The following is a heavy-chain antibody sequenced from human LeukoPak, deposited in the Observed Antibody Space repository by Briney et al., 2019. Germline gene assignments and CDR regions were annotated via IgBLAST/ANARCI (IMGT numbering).Heavy chain of an antibody. J-gene: IGHJ4*02. CDR3: ASRAVAGTRLDY. V-gene: IGHV4-39*01. CDR1: GGSISGSSYY. CDR2: IYYSGST. D-gene: IGHD6-19*01. Sequence: SETLSLTCTVSGGSISGSSYYWGWIRQPPGKGLEWIGSIYYSGSTYYNPSLKSRVTISVDTSKNQFSLKLSSVTAADTAVYYCASRAVAGTRLDYWGQGTLVTVSS.